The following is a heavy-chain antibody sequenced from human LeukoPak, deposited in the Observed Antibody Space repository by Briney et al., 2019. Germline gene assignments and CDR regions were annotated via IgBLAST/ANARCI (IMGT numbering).Heavy chain of an antibody. D-gene: IGHD2-2*01. CDR3: ARTGGTSFLDY. Sequence: SETLSLTCTVSGGSISSYYWSWIRQPPGKGLEWIGYIYYSGSTNYNPSLKSRVTISVDTSKNQFSLKLSSVTAADTAVYYCARTGGTSFLDYWGQGTLVTVSS. CDR1: GGSISSYY. J-gene: IGHJ4*02. V-gene: IGHV4-59*01. CDR2: IYYSGST.